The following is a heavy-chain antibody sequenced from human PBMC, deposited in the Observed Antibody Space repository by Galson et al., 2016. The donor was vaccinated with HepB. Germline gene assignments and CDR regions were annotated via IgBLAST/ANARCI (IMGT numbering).Heavy chain of an antibody. D-gene: IGHD2-2*01. CDR2: INQDGSEK. CDR3: AKDGRIYCSSASCHDHFHY. J-gene: IGHJ4*02. Sequence: SLRLSCAASGLTFSRFWMTWVRQAPGKGLEWVANINQDGSEKHYLDSVRGRFTISRDNSKKTLYLQMNSLRAEDTAVYYCAKDGRIYCSSASCHDHFHYWGQGTLVTVSS. V-gene: IGHV3-7*01. CDR1: GLTFSRFW.